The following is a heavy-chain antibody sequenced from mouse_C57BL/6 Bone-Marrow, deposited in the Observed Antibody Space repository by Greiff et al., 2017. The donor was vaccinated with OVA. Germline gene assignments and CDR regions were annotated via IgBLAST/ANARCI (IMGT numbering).Heavy chain of an antibody. Sequence: VKLQESGAELARPGASVKLSCKASGYTFTSYGISWVKQRTGQGLEWIGEIYPRSGNTYYNEKFKGKATLTADKSSSTAYMELRSLTSEDSAVYFCARDILITTVVAVDYWGQGTTLTVSS. CDR2: IYPRSGNT. J-gene: IGHJ2*01. D-gene: IGHD1-1*01. CDR1: GYTFTSYG. CDR3: ARDILITTVVAVDY. V-gene: IGHV1-81*01.